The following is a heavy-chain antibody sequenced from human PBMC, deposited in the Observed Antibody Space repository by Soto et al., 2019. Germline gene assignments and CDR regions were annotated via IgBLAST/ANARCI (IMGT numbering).Heavy chain of an antibody. CDR2: IYYSGST. J-gene: IGHJ4*02. Sequence: QVQLQESGPGLVKPSQTLSLTCTVSGGSISTGGYYWNWIRQHPGKGLEYIGYIYYSGSTYYNPSLRSRVTISVDTSRNHFSLKLSSVTAADTAVYYCARTLSSGWTRLDYWGQGTLVTVSS. V-gene: IGHV4-31*03. D-gene: IGHD6-25*01. CDR1: GGSISTGGYY. CDR3: ARTLSSGWTRLDY.